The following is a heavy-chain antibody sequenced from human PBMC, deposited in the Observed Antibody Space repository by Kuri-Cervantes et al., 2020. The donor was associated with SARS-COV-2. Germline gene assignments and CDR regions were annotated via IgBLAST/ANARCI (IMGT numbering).Heavy chain of an antibody. D-gene: IGHD3-3*01. CDR1: GFTFISTA. Sequence: GESLKISCAASGFTFISTAMHWVRQAPGKGLEWVSSISNSGSYIYYADSVRGRFTTSRDNAKNSLYLQMNSLRAEDTAVYYCARDCYDFNNGYYTGQFAYWGQGTLVTVSS. CDR2: ISNSGSYI. CDR3: ARDCYDFNNGYYTGQFAY. J-gene: IGHJ4*02. V-gene: IGHV3-21*01.